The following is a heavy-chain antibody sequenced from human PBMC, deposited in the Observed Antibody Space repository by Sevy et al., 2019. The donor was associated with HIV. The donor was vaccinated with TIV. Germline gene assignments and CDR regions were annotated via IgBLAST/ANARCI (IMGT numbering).Heavy chain of an antibody. D-gene: IGHD2-2*01. Sequence: ASVKVSCKASGYTFTSYVMNWVRQAPGQGLEWMGWINTNTGNPTYAQCFTGRFVFSLDTSVSTAYLQISSLKAEDTAVYYCARGECSSSSCYYYYGMDVWGQGATVTVSS. V-gene: IGHV7-4-1*02. J-gene: IGHJ6*02. CDR3: ARGECSSSSCYYYYGMDV. CDR1: GYTFTSYV. CDR2: INTNTGNP.